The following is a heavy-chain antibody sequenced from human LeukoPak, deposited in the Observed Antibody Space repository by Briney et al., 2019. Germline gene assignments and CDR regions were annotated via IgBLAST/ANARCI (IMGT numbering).Heavy chain of an antibody. CDR3: ARSYYYDSSAYSDY. CDR2: ICIYNSDT. J-gene: IGHJ4*02. Sequence: ASVNDSCKACGYIFTRYGINWVRQARGQGVEGVGWICIYNSDTNFARRLQGRVTMPTNTSTNTAYMTLRSLRSDDTAVYYCARSYYYDSSAYSDYWGQGTLVIVSS. CDR1: GYIFTRYG. D-gene: IGHD3-22*01. V-gene: IGHV1-18*01.